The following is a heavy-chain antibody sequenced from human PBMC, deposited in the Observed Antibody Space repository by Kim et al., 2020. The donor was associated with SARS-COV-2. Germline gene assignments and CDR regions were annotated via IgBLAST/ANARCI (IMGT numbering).Heavy chain of an antibody. V-gene: IGHV3-9*01. CDR2: ISWNSGSI. J-gene: IGHJ6*01. CDR1: GFTFDDYA. CDR3: AKAGASSSWYDYYYGVAV. Sequence: GGSLRLSCAASGFTFDDYAMHWVRQAPGKGLEWVSGISWNSGSIGYVDSVKGRFTISRDNAKNSLYLQMNSLRAEDTALYYCAKAGASSSWYDYYYGVAV. D-gene: IGHD6-13*01.